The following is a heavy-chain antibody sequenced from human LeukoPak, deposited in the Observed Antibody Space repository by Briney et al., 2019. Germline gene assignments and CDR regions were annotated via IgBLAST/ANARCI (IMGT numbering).Heavy chain of an antibody. Sequence: SETLSLTCTVSGGSISNYYWTWIRQPPGKGLEWIGSIYYSGSTYYIPSLKSRVTISVDTSKNQFSLKLSSVTAADTAVYYCASILVYYDSSGYYLDAFDIWGQGTMVTVSS. V-gene: IGHV4-59*05. D-gene: IGHD3-22*01. CDR3: ASILVYYDSSGYYLDAFDI. CDR2: IYYSGST. CDR1: GGSISNYY. J-gene: IGHJ3*02.